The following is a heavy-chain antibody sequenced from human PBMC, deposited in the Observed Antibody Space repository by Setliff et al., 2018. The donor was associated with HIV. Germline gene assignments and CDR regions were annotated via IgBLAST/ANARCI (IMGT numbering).Heavy chain of an antibody. CDR2: INHSGST. V-gene: IGHV4-34*01. CDR1: GFMFSDYA. D-gene: IGHD5-12*01. CDR3: ARDSRWLQFPYLDS. Sequence: GSLRLSCAASGFMFSDYAMSWVRQVPGKGLEWIGEINHSGSTNYNPSLKSRVTISADTSKNQFSLKLSSVTAADTAVYYCARDSRWLQFPYLDSRGQGTPVTVSS. J-gene: IGHJ4*01.